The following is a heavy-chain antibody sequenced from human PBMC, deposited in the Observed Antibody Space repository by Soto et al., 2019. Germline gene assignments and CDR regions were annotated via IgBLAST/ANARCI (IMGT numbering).Heavy chain of an antibody. Sequence: PGGSLRLSCAASDFSVSSYEMNWVRQAPGKGLEWVSYISNSGSVIFYADSVKGRFTISRDNAKNSLYLQMNSLRAGDTAVYYCAGGVGRYCSGGSCRIFDYWGQGTLVTVSS. CDR1: DFSVSSYE. CDR2: ISNSGSVI. D-gene: IGHD2-15*01. CDR3: AGGVGRYCSGGSCRIFDY. V-gene: IGHV3-48*03. J-gene: IGHJ4*02.